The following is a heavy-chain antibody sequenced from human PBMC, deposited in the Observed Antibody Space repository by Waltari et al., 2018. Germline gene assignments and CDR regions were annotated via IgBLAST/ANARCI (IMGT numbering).Heavy chain of an antibody. CDR2: IYTSGST. CDR3: ARAIHDFWSGYYRQGYFDL. D-gene: IGHD3-3*01. J-gene: IGHJ2*01. CDR1: GGSISSGSYY. V-gene: IGHV4-61*09. Sequence: QVQLQESGPGLVKPSQTLSLTCTVSGGSISSGSYYWSWIRQPAGKGLEWIGYIYTSGSTNYTPSPKRRVPISVDTSKNQFSLKLGSVTAADTAVYYCARAIHDFWSGYYRQGYFDLWGRGTLGTVSS.